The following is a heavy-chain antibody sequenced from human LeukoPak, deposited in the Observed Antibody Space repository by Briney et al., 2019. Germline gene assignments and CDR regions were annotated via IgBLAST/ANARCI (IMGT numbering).Heavy chain of an antibody. CDR1: GFTVSSNY. V-gene: IGHV3-66*04. CDR2: IYSGGST. CDR3: ARRGWDRGPSAFDY. Sequence: VGSLRLSCAASGFTVSSNYMSWVRQAPGKGLEWVSVIYSGGSTYYADSVKGRFTISRDNSKNTLYPQMNSLRAEDTAVYYCARRGWDRGPSAFDYWGQGTLVTVSS. J-gene: IGHJ4*02. D-gene: IGHD1-26*01.